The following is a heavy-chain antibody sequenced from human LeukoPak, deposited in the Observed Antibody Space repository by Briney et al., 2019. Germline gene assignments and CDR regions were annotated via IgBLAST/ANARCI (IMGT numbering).Heavy chain of an antibody. J-gene: IGHJ4*02. V-gene: IGHV4-34*01. CDR3: AREIDYYDSSGYYYQLRYFDY. D-gene: IGHD3-22*01. CDR1: GGSFSGYY. CDR2: INHSGST. Sequence: SKTLSLTCAVYGGSFSGYYWSWIRQPPGKGLEWIGEINHSGSTNYNPSLKSRVTISVDTSKNQFSLKLSSVTAADTAVYYCAREIDYYDSSGYYYQLRYFDYWGQGTLVTVSS.